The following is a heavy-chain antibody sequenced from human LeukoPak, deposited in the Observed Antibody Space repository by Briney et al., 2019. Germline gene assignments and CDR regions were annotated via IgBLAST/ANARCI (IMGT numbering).Heavy chain of an antibody. Sequence: SETLSLTCTVSGGSISSGDYYWSWIRQPPGKGLEWIGYIYYSGNTNNNPSLKSRVTISVDTSKNQFSLKLSSVTAADTAVYYCARTYYGSGSFRYYFDYWGQGTLVTVSS. V-gene: IGHV4-61*08. CDR2: IYYSGNT. CDR1: GGSISSGDYY. CDR3: ARTYYGSGSFRYYFDY. J-gene: IGHJ4*02. D-gene: IGHD3-10*01.